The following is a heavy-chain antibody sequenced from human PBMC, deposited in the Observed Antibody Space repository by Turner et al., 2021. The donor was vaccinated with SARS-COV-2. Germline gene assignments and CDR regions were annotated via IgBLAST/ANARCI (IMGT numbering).Heavy chain of an antibody. CDR2: INPDSGGT. V-gene: IGHV1-2*02. Sequence: QVQLVQSGAELRKPGASVKVSCKASGYTFTGYSMHGVRQAPGQGLEWMGWINPDSGGTNYAQKFEGRVTMTSDTSISTAYMELSRLRSDDTAVYYCARIPLYYYDSSGYVDLGLQEYYFDYWGQGTLVTVSS. D-gene: IGHD3-22*01. J-gene: IGHJ4*02. CDR1: GYTFTGYS. CDR3: ARIPLYYYDSSGYVDLGLQEYYFDY.